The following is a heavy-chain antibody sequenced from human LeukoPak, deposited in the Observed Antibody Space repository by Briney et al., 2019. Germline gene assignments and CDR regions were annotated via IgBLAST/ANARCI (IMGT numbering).Heavy chain of an antibody. Sequence: SGGSLSFSCAAPGLTFSNYAISWVRKAPGKGLEWFSSISSSSSYIYYADSVKGRFTISRDNAKNSLYLQMNSLRAEDTAVYYCARQGSGYSGFYYYYMDVWGKGTTVTVYS. J-gene: IGHJ6*03. D-gene: IGHD5-12*01. CDR1: GLTFSNYA. CDR2: ISSSSSYI. V-gene: IGHV3-21*01. CDR3: ARQGSGYSGFYYYYMDV.